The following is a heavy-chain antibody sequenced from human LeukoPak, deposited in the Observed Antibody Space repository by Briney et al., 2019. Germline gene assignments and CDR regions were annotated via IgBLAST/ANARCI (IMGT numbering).Heavy chain of an antibody. Sequence: GGSLRLSCAASGFTFDDYAMHWVRQAPGKGLEWVSGISWNSGSIGYADSVKGRFTISRDNAKNSLYLQMNSLRAEDTALYYCAKEFAMGGMDVWGQGTTVTVSS. J-gene: IGHJ6*02. D-gene: IGHD3-16*01. CDR3: AKEFAMGGMDV. CDR1: GFTFDDYA. CDR2: ISWNSGSI. V-gene: IGHV3-9*01.